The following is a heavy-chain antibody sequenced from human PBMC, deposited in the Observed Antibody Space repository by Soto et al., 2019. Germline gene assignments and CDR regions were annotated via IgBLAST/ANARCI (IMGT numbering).Heavy chain of an antibody. CDR2: IWYDGSNK. J-gene: IGHJ3*02. Sequence: QVQLVESGGGVVQPGRSLRLSCAASGFTFSSYGMHWVRQAPGKGLEWVAVIWYDGSNKYYADSVKGRFTISSDNSKNTLYLQMNSLRAEDTAVYYCARSGYSSSWVYDAFDIWGQGTMVTVSS. D-gene: IGHD6-13*01. V-gene: IGHV3-33*01. CDR1: GFTFSSYG. CDR3: ARSGYSSSWVYDAFDI.